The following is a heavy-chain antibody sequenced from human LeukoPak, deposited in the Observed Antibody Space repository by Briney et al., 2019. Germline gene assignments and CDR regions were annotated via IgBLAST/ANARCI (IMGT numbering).Heavy chain of an antibody. Sequence: GGSLRLSCAASGFTFSSYSMNWVRQAPGKGLEWVSSISSSSSYIYYADSVKGRFTISRDNAKNSLYLQMNSLRAEDTAEYYCARGKYSGYGLYYYYDGMDVWGQGTTVTVSS. J-gene: IGHJ6*02. CDR1: GFTFSSYS. D-gene: IGHD5-12*01. CDR2: ISSSSSYI. CDR3: ARGKYSGYGLYYYYDGMDV. V-gene: IGHV3-21*01.